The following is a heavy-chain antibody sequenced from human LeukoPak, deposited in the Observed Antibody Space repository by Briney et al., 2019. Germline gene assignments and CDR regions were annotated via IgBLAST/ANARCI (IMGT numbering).Heavy chain of an antibody. Sequence: SETLSLTCTVSGGSISSSGYYWGWIRQPPGKGLEWRASIYYSGSTYYNPSLKSRVTISVDTSKNQLSLKLSSLTAADTAVYYCARHEYSGSYYGLSWFDPWGQGTLVTVSS. CDR2: IYYSGST. V-gene: IGHV4-39*01. J-gene: IGHJ5*02. CDR1: GGSISSSGYY. D-gene: IGHD1-26*01. CDR3: ARHEYSGSYYGLSWFDP.